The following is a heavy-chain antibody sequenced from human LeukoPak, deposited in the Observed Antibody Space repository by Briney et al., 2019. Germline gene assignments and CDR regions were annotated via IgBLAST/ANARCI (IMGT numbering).Heavy chain of an antibody. J-gene: IGHJ4*02. Sequence: AGGSLRLSCAASGFTFSSYAMSWVRQAPGKGLEWVSAISGSGGSTYYADSVKGRFTISRDNSKNTLYLQMNSLGAEDTAVYYCARTNYYDSREQALYFDYWGQGTLVTVSS. D-gene: IGHD3-22*01. V-gene: IGHV3-23*01. CDR1: GFTFSSYA. CDR2: ISGSGGST. CDR3: ARTNYYDSREQALYFDY.